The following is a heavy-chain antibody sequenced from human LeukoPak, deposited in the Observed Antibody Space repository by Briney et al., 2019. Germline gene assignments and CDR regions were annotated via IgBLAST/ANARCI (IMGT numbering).Heavy chain of an antibody. CDR2: IYHSANN. CDR3: ARYVGGHSFSSPIKYYFDN. D-gene: IGHD2-21*02. CDR1: GGSMYSYY. Sequence: SETLSLTCTVSGGSMYSYYWRWIRQPPGKGLEWIANIYHSANNNFIPSYNPSLKSRVTISVDTSKSQFSLRLTSVTAADTAVYYCARYVGGHSFSSPIKYYFDNWGQGTLVTVSS. J-gene: IGHJ4*02. V-gene: IGHV4-59*01.